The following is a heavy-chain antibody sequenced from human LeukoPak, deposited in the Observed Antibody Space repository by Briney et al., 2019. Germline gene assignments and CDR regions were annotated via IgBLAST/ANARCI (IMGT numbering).Heavy chain of an antibody. V-gene: IGHV4-39*01. CDR2: IYYSGST. D-gene: IGHD3-16*01. J-gene: IGHJ4*02. Sequence: SETLSLTCTVSGASIRRRTYYWGWIRQPPGKGLEWIATIYYSGSTYYNPSLKSRVTISVDTSKNQFSLRLSSVTAADTAVYYCARSLGGGFFHYWGQGTLVTVSS. CDR1: GASIRRRTYY. CDR3: ARSLGGGFFHY.